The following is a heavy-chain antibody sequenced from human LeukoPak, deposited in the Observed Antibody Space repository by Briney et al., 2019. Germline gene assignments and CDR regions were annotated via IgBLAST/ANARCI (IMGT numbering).Heavy chain of an antibody. D-gene: IGHD2-15*01. CDR1: GFTFSSYG. Sequence: GGSLRLSCAASGFTFSSYGMHWVRQAPGQGLEWMGWINPNSGGTNYAQKFQGRVTMTRDTSISTAYMELSRLRSDDTAVYYCAREGPDIVVVVAARDAFDIWGQGTMVTVSS. J-gene: IGHJ3*02. CDR3: AREGPDIVVVVAARDAFDI. V-gene: IGHV1-2*02. CDR2: INPNSGGT.